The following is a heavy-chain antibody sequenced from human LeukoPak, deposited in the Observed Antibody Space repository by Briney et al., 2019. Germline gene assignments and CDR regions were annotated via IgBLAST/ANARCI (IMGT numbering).Heavy chain of an antibody. V-gene: IGHV3-7*01. CDR3: ARVSSSSWYGGDYFDY. CDR1: GFTFSSYA. Sequence: PGGSLRLSCAASGFTFSSYAMHWVRQAPGKGLEWVANIKQDGSEKYYVDSVKGRFTISRDNAKNSLYLQMNSLRAEDTAVYYCARVSSSSWYGGDYFDYWGQGTLVTVSS. CDR2: IKQDGSEK. D-gene: IGHD6-13*01. J-gene: IGHJ4*02.